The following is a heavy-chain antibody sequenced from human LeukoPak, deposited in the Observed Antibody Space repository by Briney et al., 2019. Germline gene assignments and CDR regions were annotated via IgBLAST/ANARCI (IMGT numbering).Heavy chain of an antibody. CDR2: ITSSSSTI. D-gene: IGHD3-22*01. CDR1: GFTFSNAW. CDR3: ARVDWMIGAFDI. J-gene: IGHJ3*02. Sequence: PGESLRLSCAASGFTFSNAWMNWVRQAPGKGLEWVSYITSSSSTIYYADSVRGRFTISRDNAKNSLYLQMNSLRDEDTAVYYCARVDWMIGAFDIWGQGTMVTVSS. V-gene: IGHV3-48*02.